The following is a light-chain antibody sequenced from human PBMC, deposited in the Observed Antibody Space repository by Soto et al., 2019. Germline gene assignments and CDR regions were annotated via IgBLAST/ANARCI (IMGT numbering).Light chain of an antibody. CDR1: HSLVHSNGDTY. CDR3: MQLTHFPWT. V-gene: IGKV2-24*01. CDR2: KFS. J-gene: IGKJ1*01. Sequence: DVVMTQTPLPSPVTLGQPASISCRSSHSLVHSNGDTYLTWYQQRPGQPPRLLINKFSKRFSGVPDRFSGSVAGTDFTLKISRVEAEDVGVYYCMQLTHFPWTFGQGTRVEIQ.